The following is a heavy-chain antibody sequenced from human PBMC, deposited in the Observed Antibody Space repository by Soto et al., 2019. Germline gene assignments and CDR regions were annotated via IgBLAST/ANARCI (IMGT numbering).Heavy chain of an antibody. CDR2: ISYDGSNK. J-gene: IGHJ5*02. CDR1: GFTFSSYG. D-gene: IGHD2-15*01. CDR3: AKGVYCSGGSCVGNWFDP. V-gene: IGHV3-30*18. Sequence: QVQLVESGGGVVQPGRSLRLSCAASGFTFSSYGMHWVRQAPGKGLEWVAVISYDGSNKYYADSVKGRFTISRDNSKXTLYLQMNSLRAEDTAVYYCAKGVYCSGGSCVGNWFDPWGQGTLVTVSS.